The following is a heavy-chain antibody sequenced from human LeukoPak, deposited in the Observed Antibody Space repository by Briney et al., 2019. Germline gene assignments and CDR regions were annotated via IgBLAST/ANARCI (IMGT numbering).Heavy chain of an antibody. CDR3: AKATGYSDY. D-gene: IGHD3-9*01. V-gene: IGHV4-38-2*02. J-gene: IGHJ4*02. CDR1: GYSINSGYY. CDR2: IYHSGST. Sequence: PSETLSLTCTVSGYSINSGYYWGWIRQPPGKGLEWIGSIYHSGSTNYNPSLKSRVTLSLDTSQNQFSLTLTSVTAADTATYYCAKATGYSDYWGQGILVSVSS.